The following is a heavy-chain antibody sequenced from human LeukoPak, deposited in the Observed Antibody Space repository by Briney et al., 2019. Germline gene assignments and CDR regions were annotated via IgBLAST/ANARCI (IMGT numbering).Heavy chain of an antibody. D-gene: IGHD6-19*01. J-gene: IGHJ1*01. CDR1: GYTFTSYY. Sequence: ASVTVSCKASGYTFTSYYMHWVRQAPGQGLEWMGIINPSGGSTSYAQKFQGRVTMTRDTSTSTVYMVLSSLRSEDKSVYYCAWAVAGIEIDWGQTILVTVSS. V-gene: IGHV1-46*01. CDR3: AWAVAGIEID. CDR2: INPSGGST.